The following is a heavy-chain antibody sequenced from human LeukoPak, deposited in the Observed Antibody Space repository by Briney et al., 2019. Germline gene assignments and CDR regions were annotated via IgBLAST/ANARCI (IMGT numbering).Heavy chain of an antibody. J-gene: IGHJ4*02. Sequence: GGSLRLSCAASGFTFSSYAMSWVRQAPGKGLEWVSGTSGSGRSIHYADSVKGRFTISGDNSKNTLYLQMNSLRADDTAVYYCAKDMNSWRDGSGLGDYFDYWGQGTLVTVSS. CDR1: GFTFSSYA. CDR3: AKDMNSWRDGSGLGDYFDY. CDR2: TSGSGRSI. V-gene: IGHV3-23*01. D-gene: IGHD6-19*01.